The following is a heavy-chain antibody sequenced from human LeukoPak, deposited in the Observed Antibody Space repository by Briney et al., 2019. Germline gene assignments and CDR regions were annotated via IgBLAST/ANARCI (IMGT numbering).Heavy chain of an antibody. CDR3: ARDRGRSISCPDY. CDR2: IYSGGST. V-gene: IGHV3-66*02. Sequence: PGGSLRLSCAASGFTVSSNYMSWVRQAPGKGLEWVSVIYSGGSTYYADSVKGRFTISRDNSKNTLYLQMNSLRAEDTAVYYCARDRGRSISCPDYWGRGTLVTVSS. D-gene: IGHD2-2*01. CDR1: GFTVSSNY. J-gene: IGHJ4*02.